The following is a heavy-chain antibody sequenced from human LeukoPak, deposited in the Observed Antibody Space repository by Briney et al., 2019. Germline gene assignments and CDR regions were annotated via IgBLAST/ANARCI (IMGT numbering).Heavy chain of an antibody. V-gene: IGHV1-2*06. Sequence: ASVKVSCKASGYTFSDFTDYHLHWVRQAPGEGLEWVGRHNPKIGDTYYAQKFQGRVTMTRDTSISTAYMELSRLRSDDTAVYYCARAYCTNGVCPKYYYYYMDVCGKGTTVTVS. CDR2: HNPKIGDT. CDR3: ARAYCTNGVCPKYYYYYMDV. D-gene: IGHD2-8*01. CDR1: GYTFSDFTDYH. J-gene: IGHJ6*03.